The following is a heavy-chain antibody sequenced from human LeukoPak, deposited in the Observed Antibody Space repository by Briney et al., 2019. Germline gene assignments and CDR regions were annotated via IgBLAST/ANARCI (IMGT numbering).Heavy chain of an antibody. CDR2: ISYDGSNK. CDR1: GYTFSSYA. J-gene: IGHJ4*02. D-gene: IGHD2-15*01. V-gene: IGHV3-30*04. Sequence: GGSLRLSCAASGYTFSSYAMHWVRQAPGKGLEWVAVISYDGSNKYYADSVKGRFTISRDNSKNTLYLQMNSLRAEDTAIYYCAKWGCSGGSCYPFDYWGQGTLVTVSS. CDR3: AKWGCSGGSCYPFDY.